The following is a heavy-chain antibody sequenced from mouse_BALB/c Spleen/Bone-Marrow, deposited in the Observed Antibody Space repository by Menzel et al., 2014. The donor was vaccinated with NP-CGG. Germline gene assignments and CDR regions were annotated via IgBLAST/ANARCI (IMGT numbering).Heavy chain of an antibody. CDR3: AREVYGSWFAY. CDR1: GYTFTYYT. D-gene: IGHD2-2*01. Sequence: QVQLKQSGAELAGPGASVKMSCKASGYTFTYYTMYWVKQRPGQGLEWIGYIKPNSDYTNYNQKFKDKATLTADKSSSTAYMQLSSLTSEDSAVYYCAREVYGSWFAYWGQGTLVTVSA. V-gene: IGHV1-4*01. CDR2: IKPNSDYT. J-gene: IGHJ3*01.